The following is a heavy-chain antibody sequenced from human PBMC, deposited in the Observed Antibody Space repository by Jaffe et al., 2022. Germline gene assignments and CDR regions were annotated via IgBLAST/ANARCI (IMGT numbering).Heavy chain of an antibody. D-gene: IGHD2-21*02. CDR2: ISGSGGST. V-gene: IGHV3-23*01. J-gene: IGHJ6*03. Sequence: EVQLLESGGGLVQPGGSLRLSCAASGFTFSSYAMSWVRQAPGKGLEWVSAISGSGGSTYYADSVKGRFTISRDNSKNTLYLQMNSLRAEDTAVYYCAKVALGDLYYYYYYYMDVWGKGTTVTVSS. CDR1: GFTFSSYA. CDR3: AKVALGDLYYYYYYYMDV.